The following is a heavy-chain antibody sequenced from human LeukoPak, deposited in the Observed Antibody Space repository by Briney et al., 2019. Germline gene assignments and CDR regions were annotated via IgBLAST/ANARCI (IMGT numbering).Heavy chain of an antibody. CDR3: ARDLQVTIFGVVRNYYMDV. V-gene: IGHV3-11*01. J-gene: IGHJ6*03. CDR1: GFTFSDYY. Sequence: GGSRRLSCAAAGFTFSDYYMSWIRQAPGKGLEWVSYISSSGSTIYYADSVKGRFTISRDNAKNSLYLQMNSLRAEDTAVYYCARDLQVTIFGVVRNYYMDVWGKGTTVTVSS. CDR2: ISSSGSTI. D-gene: IGHD3-3*01.